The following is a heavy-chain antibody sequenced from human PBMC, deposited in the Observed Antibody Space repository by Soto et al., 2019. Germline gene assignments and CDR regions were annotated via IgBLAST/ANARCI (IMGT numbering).Heavy chain of an antibody. CDR2: IFSNDEK. CDR1: GFSLSNARMG. CDR3: ARIYKQLATDY. Sequence: SGPTLVNPTATLTLTCTVSGFSLSNARMGVSWIRQPPGKALEWLAHIFSNDEKSYSTSLKSRLTISKDTSKSQVVLTMTNMDPVDTATYYCARIYKQLATDYWGQGTLVTVSS. V-gene: IGHV2-26*01. D-gene: IGHD6-6*01. J-gene: IGHJ4*02.